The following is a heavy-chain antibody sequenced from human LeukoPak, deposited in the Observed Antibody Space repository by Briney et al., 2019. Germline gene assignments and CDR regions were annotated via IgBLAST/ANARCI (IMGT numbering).Heavy chain of an antibody. V-gene: IGHV3-53*01. CDR3: ARDSERGDAFDI. J-gene: IGHJ3*02. CDR2: IYRGGRT. Sequence: PGGSLRLSCAASGFTVSSNYMSWVRQAPGKGLEWVSVIYRGGRTYYANSVKGRFTISRDNSKSTLYLQMNSLTGEDTAVYYCARDSERGDAFDIWGEGTMVTVSS. CDR1: GFTVSSNY.